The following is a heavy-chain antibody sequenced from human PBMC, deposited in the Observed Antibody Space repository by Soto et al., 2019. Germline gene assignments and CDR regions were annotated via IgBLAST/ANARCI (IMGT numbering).Heavy chain of an antibody. Sequence: GASVKVSCKTSGFTFTTYSLSWVRQAPGQGLEWMGWIIPSNGRATYSQTLQGRVTMTTDTSTSTAYMELRSLKSDDTAVYYCARLRGYVSSSPDSWGQGTLVTVSS. CDR1: GFTFTTYS. CDR3: ARLRGYVSSSPDS. CDR2: IIPSNGRA. D-gene: IGHD6-6*01. V-gene: IGHV1-18*01. J-gene: IGHJ4*02.